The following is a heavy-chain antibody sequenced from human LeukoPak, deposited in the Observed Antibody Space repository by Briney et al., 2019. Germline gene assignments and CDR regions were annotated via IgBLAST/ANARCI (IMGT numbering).Heavy chain of an antibody. J-gene: IGHJ6*03. CDR2: IGPDGSSR. D-gene: IGHD4-11*01. Sequence: PGGSLRLSCADSGFTFNRNWMHWVRQAPGKGLVWVSRIGPDGSSRGYADSVKGRFTVSRDNAKNTVYLQMNSLRAEDTAVYYCAKAGGGNTVDYYYYYMDVWGKGTTVTVSS. CDR3: AKAGGGNTVDYYYYYMDV. V-gene: IGHV3-74*01. CDR1: GFTFNRNW.